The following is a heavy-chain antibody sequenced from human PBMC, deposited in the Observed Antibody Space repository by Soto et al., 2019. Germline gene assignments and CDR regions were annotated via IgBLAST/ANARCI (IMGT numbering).Heavy chain of an antibody. CDR2: IYSGGST. Sequence: GGSLRLSCAASGFTVSSNYMSWVRQAPGKGLEWVSVIYSGGSTYYADSVKGRFTISRDNSKNTLYLQMNSLRAEDTAVYYCASHIDYYGSGRDAFDIWGQGTMVTVSS. CDR1: GFTVSSNY. V-gene: IGHV3-53*01. J-gene: IGHJ3*02. D-gene: IGHD3-10*01. CDR3: ASHIDYYGSGRDAFDI.